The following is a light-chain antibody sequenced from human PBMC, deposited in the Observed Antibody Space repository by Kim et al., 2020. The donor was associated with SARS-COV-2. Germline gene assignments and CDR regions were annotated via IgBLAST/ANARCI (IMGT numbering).Light chain of an antibody. CDR1: KLGDKY. V-gene: IGLV3-1*01. CDR2: QDT. Sequence: VSPGQTASITCSGDKLGDKYACWYQQKPGQSPVLVIYQDTERPSGIPERFSGSNSGNTATLTISGTQAMDEADYYCQAWDSNTAVFGGGTELTVL. CDR3: QAWDSNTAV. J-gene: IGLJ2*01.